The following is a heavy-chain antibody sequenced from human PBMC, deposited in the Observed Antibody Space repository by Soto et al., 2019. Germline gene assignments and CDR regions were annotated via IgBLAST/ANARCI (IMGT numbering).Heavy chain of an antibody. CDR3: AKGITIFGVVIISYYYYGMDV. V-gene: IGHV3-30*18. CDR1: GFTFSSYG. D-gene: IGHD3-3*01. J-gene: IGHJ6*02. Sequence: GGSLRLSCAASGFTFSSYGMHWVRQAPGKGLEWVAVISYDGSNKYYADSVKGRFTISRDNSKNTLYLQMNSLRAEDTAVYYCAKGITIFGVVIISYYYYGMDVWGQGTTVTVSS. CDR2: ISYDGSNK.